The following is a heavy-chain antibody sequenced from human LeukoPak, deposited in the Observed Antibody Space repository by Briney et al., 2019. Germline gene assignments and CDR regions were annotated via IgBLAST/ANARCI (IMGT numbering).Heavy chain of an antibody. D-gene: IGHD3-10*01. CDR2: IYYSGST. J-gene: IGHJ4*02. CDR1: GGSISSGGYY. V-gene: IGHV4-31*03. Sequence: SETLSLTCTVSGGSISSGGYYWSWIRQHPGKGLEWIGYIYYSGSTYYNPSLKSRVTISVDTSKNQFSLKLSSVTAADTAVYFCARVTLFRGAQIDSWGQGTLVTVSS. CDR3: ARVTLFRGAQIDS.